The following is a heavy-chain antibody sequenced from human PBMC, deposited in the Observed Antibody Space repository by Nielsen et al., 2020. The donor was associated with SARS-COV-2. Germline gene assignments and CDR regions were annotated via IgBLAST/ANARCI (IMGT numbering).Heavy chain of an antibody. Sequence: GGSLRLSCAASGFTFSSYAMSWVPQAPGKGLEWVSTISVTGGSTYYADSVKGLFTISRDNSKNTLYLQMNSLRAEDTAIYYCAKVFQSSNFVGTIYYYYAMDVWGQGTTVTVSS. CDR2: ISVTGGST. J-gene: IGHJ6*02. CDR3: AKVFQSSNFVGTIYYYYAMDV. CDR1: GFTFSSYA. D-gene: IGHD4-11*01. V-gene: IGHV3-23*01.